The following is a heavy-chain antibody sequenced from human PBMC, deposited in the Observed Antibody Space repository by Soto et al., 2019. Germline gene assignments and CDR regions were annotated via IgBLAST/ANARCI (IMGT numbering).Heavy chain of an antibody. Sequence: QLQLQESGPGLVKPSETLSLTCTVSGGSISSSSYYWGWIRQPPGKGLEWIGSIYYSGSTYYNPSLKSRVTISVDTSKNQFSLKLSSVTAADTAVYYCARLQTTVTTFNWFDPWGQGTLVTVSS. CDR3: ARLQTTVTTFNWFDP. D-gene: IGHD4-17*01. CDR2: IYYSGST. V-gene: IGHV4-39*01. J-gene: IGHJ5*02. CDR1: GGSISSSSYY.